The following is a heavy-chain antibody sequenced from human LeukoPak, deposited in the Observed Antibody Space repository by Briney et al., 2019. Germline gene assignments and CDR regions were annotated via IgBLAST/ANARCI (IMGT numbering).Heavy chain of an antibody. D-gene: IGHD6-13*01. Sequence: SETLSLTCTVSGDSISSGDYYWTWIRQHPGKGLEWIGCIYYSGSTYYNLSLKSRVIISADTSKNHFSLKLSSVTAADTAVYYCARVRGATIAPFFDYWGQGILVTVSS. CDR1: GDSISSGDYY. CDR2: IYYSGST. J-gene: IGHJ4*02. CDR3: ARVRGATIAPFFDY. V-gene: IGHV4-31*03.